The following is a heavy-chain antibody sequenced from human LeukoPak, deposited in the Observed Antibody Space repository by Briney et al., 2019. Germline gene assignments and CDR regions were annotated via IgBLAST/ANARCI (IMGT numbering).Heavy chain of an antibody. V-gene: IGHV4-30-4*01. D-gene: IGHD2-21*02. Sequence: SETLPLTCTVSGGSISSGDYYWSWIRQPPGKGLEWIGYIYYSGSTYYNPSLKGRVTISVDTSKNQFSLKLSSVTAADTAVYYCARVGYLGAYCGGDCYSPCYFDLWGRGTLVTVSS. CDR3: ARVGYLGAYCGGDCYSPCYFDL. J-gene: IGHJ2*01. CDR1: GGSISSGDYY. CDR2: IYYSGST.